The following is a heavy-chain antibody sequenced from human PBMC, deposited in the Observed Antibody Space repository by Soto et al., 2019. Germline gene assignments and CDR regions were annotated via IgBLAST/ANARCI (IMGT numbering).Heavy chain of an antibody. V-gene: IGHV3-23*01. J-gene: IGHJ4*02. D-gene: IGHD4-17*01. CDR2: ISGSGTTT. CDR1: GFSFASHG. CDR3: GTGDQYWTTVDH. Sequence: EVQLSESGGAVVQPGGSLRLACSASGFSFASHGMTWVRQAPGKGLEWVAVISGSGTTTNYADSVKGRFTISRDNSKNTLDLQMNSLRAEDTDVYYCGTGDQYWTTVDHWGQGSLVTVSS.